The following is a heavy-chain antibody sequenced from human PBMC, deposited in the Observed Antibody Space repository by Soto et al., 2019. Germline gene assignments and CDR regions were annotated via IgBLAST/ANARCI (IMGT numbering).Heavy chain of an antibody. CDR2: IYSGGST. D-gene: IGHD6-19*01. J-gene: IGHJ6*02. Sequence: QAGGSLRLSCAASGFTVSSNYMSWVRQAPGKGLERVSVIYSGGSTYYADSVKGRFTISRDNSKNTLYLQMNSLRAEDTAVYYCARDIAVAGTDYYYYGMDVWGQGTTVTVSS. CDR3: ARDIAVAGTDYYYYGMDV. V-gene: IGHV3-53*01. CDR1: GFTVSSNY.